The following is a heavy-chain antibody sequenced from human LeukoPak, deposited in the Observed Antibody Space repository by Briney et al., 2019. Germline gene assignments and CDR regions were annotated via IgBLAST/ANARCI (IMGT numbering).Heavy chain of an antibody. V-gene: IGHV1-18*01. D-gene: IGHD3-10*01. Sequence: ASVKVSCKASGYTFTSYGISWVQQAPGQGLEWMGWISAYNGNTNYAQKLQGRVTMTTDTSTSTAYMELRSLRSDDTAVYYCAREVWFGETHYYYYGMDVWGQGTTVTVSS. CDR2: ISAYNGNT. J-gene: IGHJ6*02. CDR1: GYTFTSYG. CDR3: AREVWFGETHYYYYGMDV.